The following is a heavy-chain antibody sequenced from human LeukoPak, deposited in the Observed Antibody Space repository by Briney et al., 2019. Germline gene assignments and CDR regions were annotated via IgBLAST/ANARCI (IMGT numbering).Heavy chain of an antibody. J-gene: IGHJ6*03. D-gene: IGHD2-2*01. CDR3: ARVSFCSSSSCYRYMDV. V-gene: IGHV3-21*01. Sequence: GGSLRLSCAASGFTFSRYGVNWVRQAPGKGLEWVSYITSGVNIYYADSEKGRFTISRDNAKNSTYLQMNSLRAEDTAVYYCARVSFCSSSSCYRYMDVWGKGTTVTVSS. CDR2: ITSGVNI. CDR1: GFTFSRYG.